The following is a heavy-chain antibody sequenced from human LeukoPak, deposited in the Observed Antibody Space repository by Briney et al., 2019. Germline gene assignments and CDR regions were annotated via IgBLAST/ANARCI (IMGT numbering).Heavy chain of an antibody. Sequence: GGSLRLSCAASGFSISSYAMSWVRQAPGKGLEGVSGISGSGGSTDNAGSVKGRFSISRDNSRNTVYLQMSNLRAEDTALYYCAKHPVDYVDYGGSYYFDYWGQGTLVTVSS. D-gene: IGHD4/OR15-4a*01. J-gene: IGHJ4*02. V-gene: IGHV3-23*01. CDR3: AKHPVDYVDYGGSYYFDY. CDR2: ISGSGGST. CDR1: GFSISSYA.